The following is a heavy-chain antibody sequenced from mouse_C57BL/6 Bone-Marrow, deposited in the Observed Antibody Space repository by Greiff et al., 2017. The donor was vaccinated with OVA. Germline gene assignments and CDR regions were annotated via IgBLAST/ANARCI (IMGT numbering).Heavy chain of an antibody. CDR2: IDPSDSYT. D-gene: IGHD2-3*01. V-gene: IGHV1-50*01. CDR1: GYTFTSYW. CDR3: AVLGYCDFDY. Sequence: QVQLKQPGAELVKPGASVKLSCKASGYTFTSYWMQWVKQRPGQGLEWIGEIDPSDSYTNYNQKFKGKATLTVDTSSSTAYMQLSSLTSEDSAVYYCAVLGYCDFDYWGQGTTLTVSS. J-gene: IGHJ2*01.